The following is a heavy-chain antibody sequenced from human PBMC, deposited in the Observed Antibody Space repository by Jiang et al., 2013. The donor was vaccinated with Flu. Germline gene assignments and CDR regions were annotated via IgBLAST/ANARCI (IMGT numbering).Heavy chain of an antibody. CDR1: GVSISSASFS. V-gene: IGHV4-39*02. D-gene: IGHD2-21*02. Sequence: LLKPSETLALNCAVSGVSISSASFSWAWIRLVPGRGLEWIGSIYNSGSTPYNPSLKSRVTISVDKSENHFSLIMKSVTAADAGVYFCASESAGDFSWWGQGTLVTVSP. CDR3: ASESAGDFSW. J-gene: IGHJ1*01. CDR2: IYNSGST.